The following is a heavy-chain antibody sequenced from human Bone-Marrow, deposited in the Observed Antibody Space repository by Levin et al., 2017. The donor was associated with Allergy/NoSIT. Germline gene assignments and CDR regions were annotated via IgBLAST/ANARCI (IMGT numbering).Heavy chain of an antibody. D-gene: IGHD2-8*02. V-gene: IGHV3-21*01. CDR2: ISSSGSDM. CDR3: ARGIIGDVRVAHKEAFDI. J-gene: IGHJ3*02. Sequence: GGSLRLSCTVSGFTFRIYSINWVRQAPGKGLEWVSSISSSGSDMYYVDSVRGRFTISRDNAKNSLTLQMNSLRAEDTAVYYCARGIIGDVRVAHKEAFDIWGQGTMVSVSS. CDR1: GFTFRIYS.